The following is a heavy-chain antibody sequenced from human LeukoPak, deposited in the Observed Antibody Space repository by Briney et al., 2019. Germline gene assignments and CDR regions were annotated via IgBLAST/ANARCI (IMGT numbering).Heavy chain of an antibody. CDR2: ISPNSGGT. CDR3: ASIPKGSWLVPFQH. V-gene: IGHV1-2*02. D-gene: IGHD6-19*01. J-gene: IGHJ1*01. Sequence: ASVKVSCKASGYTFTGYYLHWVRQAPGQGLEWMGWISPNSGGTNYAQKIQGRVTMTRDTSISTVYMELSSLRSDDTAVYYCASIPKGSWLVPFQHWGQGTLVTVSS. CDR1: GYTFTGYY.